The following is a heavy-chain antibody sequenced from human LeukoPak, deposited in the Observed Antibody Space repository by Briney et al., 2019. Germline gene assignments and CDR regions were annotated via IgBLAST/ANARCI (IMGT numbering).Heavy chain of an antibody. J-gene: IGHJ4*02. CDR3: ARAAYGSSPDY. Sequence: GGSLRLSCAASGFTFSRYSMNWVRQAPGKGLEWVLYINPSSSAIFYADSVKGRFTISRDNARNSLFLQMSSLRDEDTAVYYCARAAYGSSPDYWGQGTLVTVSS. D-gene: IGHD6-13*01. CDR2: INPSSSAI. CDR1: GFTFSRYS. V-gene: IGHV3-48*02.